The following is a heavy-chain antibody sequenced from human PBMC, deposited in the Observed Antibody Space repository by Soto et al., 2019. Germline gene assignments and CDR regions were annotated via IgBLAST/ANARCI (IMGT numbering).Heavy chain of an antibody. V-gene: IGHV3-23*01. J-gene: IGHJ4*02. CDR3: ARKKGGSGSYFTLDY. CDR2: ISGSGGST. CDR1: GFTFSSYA. D-gene: IGHD3-10*01. Sequence: EVQLLESGGGLVQPGGSLRLSCAASGFTFSSYAMSWVRQAPGKGLEWVSAISGSGGSTYYADSVKGRFTISRDNSKNTLYLQLNSLRAEDTAVYYCARKKGGSGSYFTLDYWGQGTLVTVSS.